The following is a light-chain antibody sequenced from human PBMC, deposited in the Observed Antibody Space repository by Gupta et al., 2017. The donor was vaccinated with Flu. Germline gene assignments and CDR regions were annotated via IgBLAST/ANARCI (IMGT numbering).Light chain of an antibody. CDR1: SNDVGSSNR. J-gene: IGLJ1*01. CDR2: DVT. Sequence: QSAPTQPRSVSGSPGQPVTISCTGTSNDVGSSNRVSWYQQRPGKAPKLILYDVTERPSGVPDRFSGSKSGNTASLTISGLQADDEADYYCSSHAGRVTWVFGAGTTVTVL. CDR3: SSHAGRVTWV. V-gene: IGLV2-11*01.